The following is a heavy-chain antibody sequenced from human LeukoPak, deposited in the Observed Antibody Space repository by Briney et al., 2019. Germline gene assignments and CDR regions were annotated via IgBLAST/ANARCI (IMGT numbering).Heavy chain of an antibody. Sequence: PSETLSLTCTVSGGSISSYYWSWIRQPPGKGLEWIGYIYYSGSTNYNPSLKSRVTISVDTSKNQFSLKMTSVTAADTAIYYCARDHGWSGFNWFDPWGQGTLVTVSS. CDR1: GGSISSYY. CDR2: IYYSGST. V-gene: IGHV4-59*01. CDR3: ARDHGWSGFNWFDP. J-gene: IGHJ5*02. D-gene: IGHD3-3*01.